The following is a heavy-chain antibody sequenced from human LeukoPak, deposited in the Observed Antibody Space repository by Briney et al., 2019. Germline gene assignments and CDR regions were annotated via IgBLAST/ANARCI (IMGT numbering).Heavy chain of an antibody. Sequence: PGGSLRLSCAASEFTFTSYELNWVRQAPGEGLEWVSYISSSGNTISYADSVKGRFTISRDNAKNSLYLQVISLRAEDTAVYYCARDKSGWSILFDYWGQGTLVSVSS. CDR3: ARDKSGWSILFDY. CDR2: ISSSGNTI. D-gene: IGHD6-13*01. CDR1: EFTFTSYE. V-gene: IGHV3-48*03. J-gene: IGHJ4*02.